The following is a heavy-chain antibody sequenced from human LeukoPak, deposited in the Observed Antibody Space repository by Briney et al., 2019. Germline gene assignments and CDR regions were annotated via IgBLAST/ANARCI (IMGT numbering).Heavy chain of an antibody. J-gene: IGHJ4*02. Sequence: GTLRLSCAASGFTFSSYGMSWVRQAPGKGLEWVAVISYDGSNKYYPDSVKGRFTISRDNSKNTLYLQMNNLRAEDTAVYYCARGSGFSYAFTGRERTKSRLDYWGQGTLVTVSS. CDR3: ARGSGFSYAFTGRERTKSRLDY. D-gene: IGHD5-18*01. CDR1: GFTFSSYG. V-gene: IGHV3-30*03. CDR2: ISYDGSNK.